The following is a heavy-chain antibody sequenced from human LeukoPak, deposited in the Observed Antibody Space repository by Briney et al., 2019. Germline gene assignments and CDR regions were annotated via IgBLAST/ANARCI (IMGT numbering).Heavy chain of an antibody. CDR1: GGSISSGDYY. Sequence: SETLSLTCTVSGGSISSGDYYWSWIRQPPGKGLEWIGYIYYSGSAYYNPSLKSRVTISVDTFKNQFSLKLSSVTAADTAVYYRARGVLPYDFWSGYYRSGYYYGMDVWGQGTTVTVSS. CDR3: ARGVLPYDFWSGYYRSGYYYGMDV. D-gene: IGHD3-3*01. V-gene: IGHV4-30-4*01. J-gene: IGHJ6*02. CDR2: IYYSGSA.